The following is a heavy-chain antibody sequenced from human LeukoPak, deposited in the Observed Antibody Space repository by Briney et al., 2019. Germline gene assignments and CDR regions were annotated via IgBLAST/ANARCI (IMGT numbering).Heavy chain of an antibody. CDR3: ARRYSSSWYRTGPFDY. V-gene: IGHV4-28*01. J-gene: IGHJ4*02. CDR1: DYSINSNNW. Sequence: SDTLSLTCAVSDYSINSNNWWVWIRQPPGKGLEWIGYIYHSGSTNYNPSLKSRVTISVDTSKNQFSLKLSSVTAADTAVYYCARRYSSSWYRTGPFDYWGQGTLVTVSS. D-gene: IGHD6-13*01. CDR2: IYHSGST.